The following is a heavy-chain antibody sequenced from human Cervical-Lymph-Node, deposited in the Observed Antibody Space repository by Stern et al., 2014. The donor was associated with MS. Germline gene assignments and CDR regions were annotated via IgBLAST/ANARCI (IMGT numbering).Heavy chain of an antibody. J-gene: IGHJ4*02. CDR3: ARGGDFKWAVRSQFFDY. Sequence: QVQLVESGGGVVQPGRSLRLSCAASGFTFRSYGIHWVRQAPGKGLEWVAGVWYDGTTKSYSDSVKGRFTISRDNPRQTVYLQMDNLRVEDTAIYFCARGGDFKWAVRSQFFDYWGQGTLITVSS. D-gene: IGHD1-26*01. CDR1: GFTFRSYG. V-gene: IGHV3-33*01. CDR2: VWYDGTTK.